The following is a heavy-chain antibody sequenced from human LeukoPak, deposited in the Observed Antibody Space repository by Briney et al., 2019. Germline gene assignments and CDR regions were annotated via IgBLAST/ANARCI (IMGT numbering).Heavy chain of an antibody. CDR3: ARDKGEYYDSSGYLDY. V-gene: IGHV4-59*01. CDR1: GGSISTYY. J-gene: IGHJ4*02. D-gene: IGHD3-22*01. Sequence: SETLSLTCTVSGGSISTYYWSWIRQPPGKGLEWIGYIYYSGNTNFNPALKSRVTMSVGTSKNQFSLKLSSVTAADTAVYYCARDKGEYYDSSGYLDYWGQGTLVTVSS. CDR2: IYYSGNT.